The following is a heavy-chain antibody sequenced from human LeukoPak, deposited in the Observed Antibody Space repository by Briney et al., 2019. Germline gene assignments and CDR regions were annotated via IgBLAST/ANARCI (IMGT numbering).Heavy chain of an antibody. V-gene: IGHV3-30*04. J-gene: IGHJ4*02. Sequence: GGSLRLSCAASGFTFSSYAMHWVRQAPGKGLEWVAVISYDGSNKYYADSVKGRFTISRDNSKNTLYLQVNSPRAEDTAVYYCARGFPSIVVVVAATPGFDYWGQGTLVTVSS. CDR1: GFTFSSYA. CDR2: ISYDGSNK. CDR3: ARGFPSIVVVVAATPGFDY. D-gene: IGHD2-15*01.